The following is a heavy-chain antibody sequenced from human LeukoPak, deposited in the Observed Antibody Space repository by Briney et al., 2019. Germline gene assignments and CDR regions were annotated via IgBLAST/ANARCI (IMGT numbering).Heavy chain of an antibody. D-gene: IGHD3-10*01. CDR1: GGSISSSSYY. CDR3: ARAVRGIFY. J-gene: IGHJ4*02. CDR2: IYYSGST. V-gene: IGHV4-39*07. Sequence: SETLSLTCTVSGGSISSSSYYWGWIRQPPGKGLEWIGSIYYSGSTYYNPSLESRVTISVDTSKNQFSLKLTSVTAADTAVYYCARAVRGIFYWGQGTLVTVSS.